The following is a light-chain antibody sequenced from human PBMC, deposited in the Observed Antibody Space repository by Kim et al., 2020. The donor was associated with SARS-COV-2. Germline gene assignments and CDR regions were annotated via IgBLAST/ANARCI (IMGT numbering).Light chain of an antibody. CDR1: NLRRYY. CDR2: NKN. J-gene: IGLJ2*01. V-gene: IGLV3-19*01. CDR3: NSRDSTGNRVV. Sequence: SSELTQDPAVSVALGQTVRITCQGDNLRRYYASWYQQKPGQAPLLVIYNKNNRPSGNPDRFSGSNSGNTASLTITGTQAEDEADYYCNSRDSTGNRVVFG.